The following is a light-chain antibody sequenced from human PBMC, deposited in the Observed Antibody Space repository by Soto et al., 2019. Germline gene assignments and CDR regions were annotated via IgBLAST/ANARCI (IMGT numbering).Light chain of an antibody. CDR2: DAS. CDR1: QSVRSD. J-gene: IGKJ1*01. V-gene: IGKV3-11*01. Sequence: ETVLTQFPATLSLSPGERATLSCRASQSVRSDLAWYQHKPGQAPRLLIYDASTRATGIPGRFSGRQSGTYFTHTISSLEPADFAAYSCQHRKNYPWTFGQGTKVEVK. CDR3: QHRKNYPWT.